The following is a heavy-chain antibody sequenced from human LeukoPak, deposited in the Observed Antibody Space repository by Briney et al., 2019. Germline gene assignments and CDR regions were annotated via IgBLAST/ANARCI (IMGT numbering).Heavy chain of an antibody. CDR3: ARGAPRLLWFGELRSDAFDI. D-gene: IGHD3-10*01. CDR2: IYHSGST. J-gene: IGHJ3*02. V-gene: IGHV4-4*02. Sequence: SGTLSLTCAVSGGSISSSNWWSWVRQPPGKGLEWIGEIYHSGSTNYNPSLKSRVTISVDKSKNQFSLKLSSVTAADTAVYYCARGAPRLLWFGELRSDAFDIWGQGTMVTVSS. CDR1: GGSISSSNW.